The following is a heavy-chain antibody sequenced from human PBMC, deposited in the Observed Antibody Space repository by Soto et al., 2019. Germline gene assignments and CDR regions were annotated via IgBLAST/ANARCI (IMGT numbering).Heavy chain of an antibody. CDR2: IKKDGSEK. CDR1: GFSFSTYW. Sequence: EVQLVESGGDLVQRGGSLTLSCAVSGFSFSTYWMSWVRQAPGKGLEWVANIKKDGSEKYYVDSVKGRFTISRDNAKNSLYLQMNSLRAEDTAVYYCAKDHGIGPARAYCSSTSCYGILDYWGQGTLVTVSS. CDR3: AKDHGIGPARAYCSSTSCYGILDY. V-gene: IGHV3-7*03. J-gene: IGHJ4*02. D-gene: IGHD2-2*01.